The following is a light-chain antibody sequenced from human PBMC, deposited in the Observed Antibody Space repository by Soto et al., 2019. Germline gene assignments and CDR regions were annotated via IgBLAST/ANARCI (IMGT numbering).Light chain of an antibody. Sequence: EIVMTQSPATLSVSPGERATLSCRASQSVSSNLAWYQQKPGQAPRLLIYGASTRATGIPARFSGSGSGTESTLPIRRLQSEDFAVYYCQQNNNWPPWTFGQGTKVEIK. CDR2: GAS. V-gene: IGKV3-15*01. CDR1: QSVSSN. CDR3: QQNNNWPPWT. J-gene: IGKJ1*01.